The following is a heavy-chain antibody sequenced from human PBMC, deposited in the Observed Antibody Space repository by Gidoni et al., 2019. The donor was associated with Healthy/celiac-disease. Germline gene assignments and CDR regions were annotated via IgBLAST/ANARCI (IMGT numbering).Heavy chain of an antibody. CDR1: GGSISSYY. D-gene: IGHD6-13*01. V-gene: IGHV4-59*08. CDR2: IYYSGST. Sequence: QLQLQESGPGLVKPSETLSLTCPFSGGSISSYYWSWIRQPPGKGLEWIGYIYYSGSTNYNPSLKSRVTISVDTSKNQFSLKLSSVTAADTAVYYCARRAAAGTLDYWGQGTLVTVAS. J-gene: IGHJ4*02. CDR3: ARRAAAGTLDY.